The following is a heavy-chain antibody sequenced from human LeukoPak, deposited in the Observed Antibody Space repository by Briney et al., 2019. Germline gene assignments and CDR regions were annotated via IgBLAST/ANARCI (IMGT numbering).Heavy chain of an antibody. Sequence: GGSLRLSCAASGFTFNSYAIHWVRQAPGKGLEWVAVISYDGSKKFYAHSVKGRFTISRDNSKNTLYLHMNSLRAEDTAVYYCARDSPYSGNYSPIDYWGQGTLITVSS. CDR1: GFTFNSYA. J-gene: IGHJ4*02. CDR2: ISYDGSKK. V-gene: IGHV3-30*04. D-gene: IGHD1-26*01. CDR3: ARDSPYSGNYSPIDY.